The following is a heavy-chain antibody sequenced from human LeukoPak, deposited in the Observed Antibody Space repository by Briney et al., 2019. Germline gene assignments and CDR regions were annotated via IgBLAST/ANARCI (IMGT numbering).Heavy chain of an antibody. J-gene: IGHJ4*02. CDR3: ARRGVIISYFDY. D-gene: IGHD3-10*01. CDR1: GFTFSSYE. V-gene: IGHV3-48*03. Sequence: GGSLRLSYAASGFTFSSYEMNWVRQAPGKGLEWVSYISSSGSTIYYADSVKGRFTISRDNAKNSLYLQMNSLRAEDTAVYYCARRGVIISYFDYWGQGTLVTVSS. CDR2: ISSSGSTI.